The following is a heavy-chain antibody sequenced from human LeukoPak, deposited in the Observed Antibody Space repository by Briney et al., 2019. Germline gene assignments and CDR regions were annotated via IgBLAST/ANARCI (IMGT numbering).Heavy chain of an antibody. CDR3: ARAATVTTGNWFDP. J-gene: IGHJ5*02. D-gene: IGHD4-17*01. V-gene: IGHV4-30-2*01. CDR2: IYHSGST. Sequence: PSETLSLTCTVSGGSISSGGYYWSWIRQPPGKGLEWIGYIYHSGSTYYNPSLKSRVTISVDRSKNQFSLKLSSVTAADTAVYYCARAATVTTGNWFDPWGQGTLVTVSS. CDR1: GGSISSGGYY.